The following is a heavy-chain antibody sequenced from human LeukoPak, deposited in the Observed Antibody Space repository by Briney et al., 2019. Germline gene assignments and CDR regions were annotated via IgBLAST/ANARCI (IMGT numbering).Heavy chain of an antibody. CDR1: GGSISSGSYY. Sequence: SQTLSLTCTVSGGSISSGSYYWSWIRRPAGKGLEWIGRIYTSGSTNYNPSLKSRVTMSVDTSKNQFSLKLSSVTAADTAVYYCARDRIGGWGYYYYMDVWGKGTTVTVSS. CDR2: IYTSGST. D-gene: IGHD3-10*01. CDR3: ARDRIGGWGYYYYMDV. V-gene: IGHV4-61*02. J-gene: IGHJ6*03.